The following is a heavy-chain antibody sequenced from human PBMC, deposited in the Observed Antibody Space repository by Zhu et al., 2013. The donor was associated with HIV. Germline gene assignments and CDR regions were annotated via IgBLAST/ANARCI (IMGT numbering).Heavy chain of an antibody. CDR2: ISAYNGNT. V-gene: IGHV1-18*01. Sequence: QVKLVQSGAEVMKPGSPVKVSCKSSGGIFSTYAISWVRQAPGQGLEWMGWISAYNGNTNYAQKLQGRVTMTTDTSTSTAYMELRSLRSDDTAVYYCASGVLGGFDYWGQGTLVTVSS. D-gene: IGHD3-16*01. J-gene: IGHJ4*02. CDR3: ASGVLGGFDY. CDR1: GGIFSTYA.